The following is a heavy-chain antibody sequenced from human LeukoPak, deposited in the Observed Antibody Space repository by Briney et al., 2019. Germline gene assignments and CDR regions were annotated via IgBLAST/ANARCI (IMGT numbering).Heavy chain of an antibody. CDR2: IYHSGST. Sequence: SETLSLTCAVSGGSISSGGYSWSWIRQPPGKGLEWIGYIYHSGSTYYNPSLKSRVTISIDRSKNQFSLKLSSVTAADTAVYYCARDRPRFWSGYDYYGMDVWGQGTTVTVSS. CDR1: GGSISSGGYS. J-gene: IGHJ6*02. CDR3: ARDRPRFWSGYDYYGMDV. V-gene: IGHV4-30-2*01. D-gene: IGHD3-3*01.